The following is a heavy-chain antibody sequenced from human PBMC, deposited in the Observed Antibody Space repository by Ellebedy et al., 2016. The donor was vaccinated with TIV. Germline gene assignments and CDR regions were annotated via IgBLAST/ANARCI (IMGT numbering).Heavy chain of an antibody. V-gene: IGHV1-18*04. Sequence: ASVKVSCKASGYTFTSYGISWVRQAPGQGLEWMGWISAYNSNTSFAQKFQGRVTMTTDTSTSTAYMDLRRLRSDDTAVYYCARDTLEDYSIFTGYLLFKQHYGMDVWGQGTTVIVS. D-gene: IGHD3-9*01. CDR2: ISAYNSNT. CDR3: ARDTLEDYSIFTGYLLFKQHYGMDV. CDR1: GYTFTSYG. J-gene: IGHJ6*02.